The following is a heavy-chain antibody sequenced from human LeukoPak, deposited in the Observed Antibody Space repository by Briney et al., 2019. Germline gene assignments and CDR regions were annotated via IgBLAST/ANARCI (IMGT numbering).Heavy chain of an antibody. CDR1: GGSISSYY. Sequence: SETLSLTCTVSGGSISSYYWSWIRQPPGKGLEWIGYIYYSGSTNYNPSLKSRVTISVDTSKNQFSLKLSSVTAADTAVYYCARDHRGIFDYWGQGTLVTVSS. J-gene: IGHJ4*02. D-gene: IGHD3-10*01. V-gene: IGHV4-59*01. CDR2: IYYSGST. CDR3: ARDHRGIFDY.